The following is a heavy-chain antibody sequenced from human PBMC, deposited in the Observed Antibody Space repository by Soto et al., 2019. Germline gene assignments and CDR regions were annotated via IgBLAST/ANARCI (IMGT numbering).Heavy chain of an antibody. Sequence: GGSLRLSCAASGFTFSSYGMRWVRQAPGEGLEWVALIWFDGSDKYYTDSVKGRFTISRDNSKSTLYLQMNSLRAEDTAVYYCARLYCSSTSCYSVGAFDIRGQGTMVTVSS. CDR3: ARLYCSSTSCYSVGAFDI. D-gene: IGHD2-2*01. CDR1: GFTFSSYG. CDR2: IWFDGSDK. J-gene: IGHJ3*02. V-gene: IGHV3-33*01.